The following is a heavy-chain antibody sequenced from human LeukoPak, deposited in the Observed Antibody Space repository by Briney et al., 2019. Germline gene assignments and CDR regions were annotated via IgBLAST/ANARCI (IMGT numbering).Heavy chain of an antibody. V-gene: IGHV1-69*05. D-gene: IGHD4-17*01. J-gene: IGHJ4*02. Sequence: SVKVSCKASGGTFSSYAISWVRQAPGQGLEWMGRIIPIFGTANYARKFQGRVTITTDESTSTAYMELSSLRSEDTAVYYCAQDGESYGDYGKGIDYWGQGTLVTVSS. CDR3: AQDGESYGDYGKGIDY. CDR2: IIPIFGTA. CDR1: GGTFSSYA.